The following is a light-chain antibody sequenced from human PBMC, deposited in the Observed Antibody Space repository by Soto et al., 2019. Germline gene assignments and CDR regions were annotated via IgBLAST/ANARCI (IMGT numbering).Light chain of an antibody. J-gene: IGKJ4*01. CDR1: QDISNY. CDR3: QQSDSLPLT. CDR2: DSS. Sequence: DIQMTQSPSSLSASVGDRVTITCQASQDISNYLSWYQQRPGKAPKLLIYDSSNLETGVPSRFSGVGAGTHFTFTISSLQPEDIATYYCQQSDSLPLTFGGGTKVDIK. V-gene: IGKV1-33*01.